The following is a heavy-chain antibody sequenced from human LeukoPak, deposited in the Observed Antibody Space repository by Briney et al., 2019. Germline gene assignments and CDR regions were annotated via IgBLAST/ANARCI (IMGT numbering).Heavy chain of an antibody. J-gene: IGHJ5*02. CDR1: GFTFSSYA. Sequence: GGSLRLSWAASGFTFSSYAMSWVRQAPGKGLEWVSAISGSGGSTYYADSVKGRFTISRDNSKNTLYLQMNSLRAEDTAVYYCAKGTTVTNWFDPWGQGTLVTVSS. CDR2: ISGSGGST. CDR3: AKGTTVTNWFDP. D-gene: IGHD4-17*01. V-gene: IGHV3-23*01.